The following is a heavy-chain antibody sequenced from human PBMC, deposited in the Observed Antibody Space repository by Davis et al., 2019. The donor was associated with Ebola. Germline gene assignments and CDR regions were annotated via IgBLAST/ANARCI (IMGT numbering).Heavy chain of an antibody. CDR3: ARSHGGRFDY. CDR2: IYYSGST. CDR1: GGSISSSSYY. Sequence: SETLSLTCTVSGGSISSSSYYWGWIRQPPGKGLEWIGSIYYSGSTNYNPSLKSRVTISVDTSKNQFSLKLSSVTAADTAVYYCARSHGGRFDYWGQGTLVTVSS. J-gene: IGHJ4*02. D-gene: IGHD5-24*01. V-gene: IGHV4-39*07.